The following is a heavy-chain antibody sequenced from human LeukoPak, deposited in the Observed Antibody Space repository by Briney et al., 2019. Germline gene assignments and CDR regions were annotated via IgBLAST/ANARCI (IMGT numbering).Heavy chain of an antibody. V-gene: IGHV4-34*01. D-gene: IGHD3-10*01. CDR1: GRSFSGYY. CDR3: ARGPGSGSYFAWFDS. CDR2: INQSEST. Sequence: AETLSLTCAVYGRSFSGYYWNWIRQPPGKGLECVGEINQSESTKYNASFESRVTISVDTYKTQLSLKLSSVTAADTAVYYCARGPGSGSYFAWFDSWGQGALVTVSS. J-gene: IGHJ5*01.